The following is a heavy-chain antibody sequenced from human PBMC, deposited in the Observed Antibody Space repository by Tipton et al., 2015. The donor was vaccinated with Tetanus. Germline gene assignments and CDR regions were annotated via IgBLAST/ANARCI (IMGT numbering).Heavy chain of an antibody. D-gene: IGHD3-22*01. J-gene: IGHJ4*02. CDR2: INPKNGGT. Sequence: QLVQSGAEVKKPGASVKVSCKASGYTFTDNYMHWVRQAPGQGLEWMGWINPKNGGTLYAQNFRGRVTMTRDTSFGTAYMELSSLRFDDTAVYYCARGMDYDSSGIDDFWGQGTLVSVSS. CDR3: ARGMDYDSSGIDDF. CDR1: GYTFTDNY. V-gene: IGHV1-2*02.